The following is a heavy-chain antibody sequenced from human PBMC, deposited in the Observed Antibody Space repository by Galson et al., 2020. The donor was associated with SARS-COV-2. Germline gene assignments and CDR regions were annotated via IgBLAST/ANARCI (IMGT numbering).Heavy chain of an antibody. CDR2: ISYDGSNK. CDR1: GFTFSSYA. Sequence: TGGSLRLSCAASGFTFSSYAMHWVRQAPGKGLEWVAVISYDGSNKYYADSVKGRFTISRDNSKNTLYLQMNSLRAEDTAVYYCARDGSDYGDSLRFYYYYGMDVWGQGTTVTVSS. V-gene: IGHV3-30-3*01. D-gene: IGHD4-17*01. J-gene: IGHJ6*02. CDR3: ARDGSDYGDSLRFYYYYGMDV.